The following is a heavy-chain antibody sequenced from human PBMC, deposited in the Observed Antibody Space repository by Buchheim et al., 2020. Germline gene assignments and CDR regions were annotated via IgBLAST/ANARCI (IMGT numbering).Heavy chain of an antibody. Sequence: QVQLQQWGAGLLKPSETLSLTCAVYGGSFSGYYWSWIRQPPGKGLEWIGEINHSGSTNYNPSLKSRVTISVDPSKNQFSLKLSSVTAADTAVYYCARVGVGLAGWSDYWGQGTL. D-gene: IGHD3-3*01. J-gene: IGHJ4*02. V-gene: IGHV4-34*01. CDR1: GGSFSGYY. CDR2: INHSGST. CDR3: ARVGVGLAGWSDY.